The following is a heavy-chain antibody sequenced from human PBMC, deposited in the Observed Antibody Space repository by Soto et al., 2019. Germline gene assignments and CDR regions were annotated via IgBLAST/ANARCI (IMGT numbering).Heavy chain of an antibody. V-gene: IGHV3-30-3*01. CDR1: GFTFSSSA. J-gene: IGHJ6*02. Sequence: XGSLRLSCSASGFTFSSSAMDWVRQAPGKGLEWVAVISYDGSNKYYADSVKGRFTISRDNSKNTLYLQMNSLRAEDTAVYYCAGLRFLELGVWGQGTTVTVPS. CDR3: AGLRFLELGV. D-gene: IGHD3-3*01. CDR2: ISYDGSNK.